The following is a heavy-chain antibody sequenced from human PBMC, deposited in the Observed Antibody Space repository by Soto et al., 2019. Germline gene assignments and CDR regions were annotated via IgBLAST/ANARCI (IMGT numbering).Heavy chain of an antibody. CDR1: GYTFTSYG. CDR2: ISAYNGNT. J-gene: IGHJ4*02. D-gene: IGHD1-26*01. V-gene: IGHV1-18*01. CDR3: ARDQEDEWELLTIEY. Sequence: QVQLVQSGAEVNKPGASVKVSCKASGYTFTSYGISWVRQAPGQGLERMGWISAYNGNTNYAQKLQGRVTMTTDTSTSTAYMELRSLRSDDTAVYYCARDQEDEWELLTIEYWGQGTLVTVSS.